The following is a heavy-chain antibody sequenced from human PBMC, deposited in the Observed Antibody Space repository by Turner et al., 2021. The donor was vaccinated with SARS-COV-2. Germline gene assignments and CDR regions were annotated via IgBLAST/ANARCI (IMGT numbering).Heavy chain of an antibody. CDR3: AKPPGEQWLVLALVFDY. CDR1: GFTFSSYA. Sequence: EVQLLESGGGLVQPGGSLRLSCAASGFTFSSYAMSWVRQAPGKGLGWVSAISGSGGSTYYADSVKGRFTISRDNSKNTLYLQMNSLRAEDTAVYYCAKPPGEQWLVLALVFDYWGQGTLVTVSS. J-gene: IGHJ4*02. CDR2: ISGSGGST. D-gene: IGHD6-19*01. V-gene: IGHV3-23*01.